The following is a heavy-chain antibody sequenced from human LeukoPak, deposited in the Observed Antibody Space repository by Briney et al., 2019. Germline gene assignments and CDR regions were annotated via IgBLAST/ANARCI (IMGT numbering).Heavy chain of an antibody. CDR1: GGTFSSYA. Sequence: SVKASCKASGGTFSSYAISWVRQAPGQGLEWMGGIIPIFGTANYAQKFQGRVTITADESTSTAYMELSSLRSEDTAVYYCARDLSGSYSGGYFDYWGQGTLVTVSS. CDR3: ARDLSGSYSGGYFDY. D-gene: IGHD3-10*01. CDR2: IIPIFGTA. V-gene: IGHV1-69*13. J-gene: IGHJ4*02.